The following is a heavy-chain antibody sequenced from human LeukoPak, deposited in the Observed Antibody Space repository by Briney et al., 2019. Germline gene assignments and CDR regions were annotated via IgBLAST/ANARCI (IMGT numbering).Heavy chain of an antibody. CDR3: AKDVFYCSSTSCYDRHPFDY. V-gene: IGHV3-23*01. D-gene: IGHD2-2*01. Sequence: PGGSLRLSCAASGFTFSSYAMSWVRQAPGKGLEWVSAISGSGGSTYYADSVKGRFTISRDNSKNTLYLQMNSLRAEDTAVYYCAKDVFYCSSTSCYDRHPFDYRGQGTLVTVSS. CDR2: ISGSGGST. CDR1: GFTFSSYA. J-gene: IGHJ4*02.